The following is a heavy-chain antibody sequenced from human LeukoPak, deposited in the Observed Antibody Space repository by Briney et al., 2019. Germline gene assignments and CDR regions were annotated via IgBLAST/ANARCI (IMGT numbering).Heavy chain of an antibody. D-gene: IGHD3-3*01. CDR3: ARSLYDFWSGYDY. V-gene: IGHV3-11*01. CDR2: ISSSGSTI. Sequence: GGSLRLSCAASGFTFSDYYMSWIRQAPGKGLEWVSYISSSGSTIYYADSVKGRFTISRDNAKNSLYLQMNSLRAEDAAVYYCARSLYDFWSGYDYWGQGTLVTVSS. J-gene: IGHJ4*02. CDR1: GFTFSDYY.